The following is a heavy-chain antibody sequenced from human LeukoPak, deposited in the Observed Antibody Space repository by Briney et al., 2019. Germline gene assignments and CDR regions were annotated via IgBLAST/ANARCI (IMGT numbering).Heavy chain of an antibody. CDR1: GGSFSGYY. CDR2: INHSGST. D-gene: IGHD5-18*01. CDR3: ARSVLGYSYGLHIDY. J-gene: IGHJ4*02. V-gene: IGHV4-34*01. Sequence: SETLPLTCAVYGGSFSGYYWSWTRQPPGKGLEWIGEINHSGSTNYNPSLKSRVTISVDTSKNQFSLKLSSVTAADTAVYYCARSVLGYSYGLHIDYWGQGTLVTVSS.